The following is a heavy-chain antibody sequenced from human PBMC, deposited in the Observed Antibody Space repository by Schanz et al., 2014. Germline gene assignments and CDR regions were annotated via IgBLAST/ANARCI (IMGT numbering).Heavy chain of an antibody. Sequence: PGGSLRLSCAASGFTFRDYYMSWIRQAPGKGLEWVSVIYSGIGAYYADSVKDRFTVSRDNSKNTLYLQMNSLRTEDTAVYYCASPSGYSDYGTYFDFWGQGTLVTVSS. J-gene: IGHJ4*02. CDR3: ASPSGYSDYGTYFDF. CDR1: GFTFRDYY. V-gene: IGHV3-66*01. CDR2: IYSGIGA. D-gene: IGHD5-12*01.